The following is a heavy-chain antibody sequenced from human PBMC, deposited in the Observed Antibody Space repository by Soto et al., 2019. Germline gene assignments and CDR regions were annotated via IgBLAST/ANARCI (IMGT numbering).Heavy chain of an antibody. V-gene: IGHV1-18*04. CDR3: AIEGGDYYGMDV. CDR2: ISAYNGNT. CDR1: GYTFTSYG. J-gene: IGHJ6*02. Sequence: ASVKVSCKASGYTFTSYGISWVRQAPGQGLDWMGWISAYNGNTNYAQKLQGRVTMTTETSTSTAYMELRSLRSDDTAVYYCAIEGGDYYGMDVWGQGTTVTVSS.